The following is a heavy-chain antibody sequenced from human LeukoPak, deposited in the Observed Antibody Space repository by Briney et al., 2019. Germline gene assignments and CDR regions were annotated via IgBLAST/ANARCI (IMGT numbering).Heavy chain of an antibody. CDR3: ARGRYCSSTSCYKGNFDY. CDR2: INPNSGGT. Sequence: GASVKVSCKASGYTFTGYYMHWVRQAPGQGLEWMGWINPNSGGTNYARKFQGRVTMTRDTSISTAYMELSRLRSDDTAVYYCARGRYCSSTSCYKGNFDYWGQGTLVTVSS. V-gene: IGHV1-2*02. CDR1: GYTFTGYY. J-gene: IGHJ4*02. D-gene: IGHD2-2*02.